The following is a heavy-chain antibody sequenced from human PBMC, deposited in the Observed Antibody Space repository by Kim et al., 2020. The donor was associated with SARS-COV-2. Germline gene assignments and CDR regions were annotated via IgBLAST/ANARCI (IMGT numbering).Heavy chain of an antibody. J-gene: IGHJ4*02. CDR2: ISWNSGSI. Sequence: GGSLRLSCAASGFTFDDYAMHWVRQAPGKGLEWVSGISWNSGSIGYADSVKGRFTISRDNAKNSLYLQMNRLRAEDTALYYCAKDGGAGYDILTGYYKDYWGQGTLVTVSS. CDR3: AKDGGAGYDILTGYYKDY. D-gene: IGHD3-9*01. V-gene: IGHV3-9*01. CDR1: GFTFDDYA.